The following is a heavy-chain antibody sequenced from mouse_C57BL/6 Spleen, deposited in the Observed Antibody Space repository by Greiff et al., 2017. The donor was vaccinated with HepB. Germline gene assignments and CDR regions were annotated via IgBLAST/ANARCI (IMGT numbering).Heavy chain of an antibody. CDR1: GYTFTDYY. V-gene: IGHV1-26*01. CDR3: ARKEEGLYAMDY. J-gene: IGHJ4*01. CDR2: INPNNGGT. Sequence: EVQLQQSGPELVKPGASVKISCKASGYTFTDYYMNWVKQSHGKSLEWIGDINPNNGGTSYNQKFKGKATLTVDKSSSTAYMELRSLTSEDSAVYYCARKEEGLYAMDYWGQGTSVTVSS.